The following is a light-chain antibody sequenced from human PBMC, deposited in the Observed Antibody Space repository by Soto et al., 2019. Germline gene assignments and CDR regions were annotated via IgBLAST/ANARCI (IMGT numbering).Light chain of an antibody. CDR1: QSINSW. CDR3: QRYNAFSQT. J-gene: IGKJ1*01. CDR2: DAS. Sequence: DIQMTQSPSTLSASVGDRVTTTCRASQSINSWVAWFQQKPGKAPKVLIYDASTLESGVPSRFSGSGSGTEFTLTIDSLQPDDVATYYCQRYNAFSQTFGQGTKVEI. V-gene: IGKV1-5*01.